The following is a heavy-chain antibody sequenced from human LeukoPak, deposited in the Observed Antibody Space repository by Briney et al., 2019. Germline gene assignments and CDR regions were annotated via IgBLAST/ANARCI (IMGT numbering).Heavy chain of an antibody. D-gene: IGHD1-1*01. CDR2: IKQDGSEK. CDR1: GFTFSSYW. Sequence: GGSLRLSCAASGFTFSSYWMSWVRQAPGKGLEWVANIKQDGSEKYYVDSVKGRFTISRDNAKNSLYLQMNSLRAEDTAVYYCARHGRVFYDYYYMDVWGKGTMVTVSS. V-gene: IGHV3-7*01. J-gene: IGHJ6*03. CDR3: ARHGRVFYDYYYMDV.